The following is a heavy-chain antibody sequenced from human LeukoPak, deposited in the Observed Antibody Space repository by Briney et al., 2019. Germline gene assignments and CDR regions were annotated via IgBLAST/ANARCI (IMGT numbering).Heavy chain of an antibody. J-gene: IGHJ5*02. Sequence: SETLSLTCAVSGGSLSGYHWSWIRQPAGKGLEWLGRIQTSGSTSYNPSLNSRVTMSVDTSKNQFSLKLSSVTAADTAIYYCTRDPGRGANWFDPWGQGALVTVSS. CDR3: TRDPGRGANWFDP. CDR2: IQTSGST. CDR1: GGSLSGYH. V-gene: IGHV4-4*07.